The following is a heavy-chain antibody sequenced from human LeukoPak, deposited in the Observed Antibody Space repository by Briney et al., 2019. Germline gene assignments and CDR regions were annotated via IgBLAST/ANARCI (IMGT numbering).Heavy chain of an antibody. D-gene: IGHD6-13*01. V-gene: IGHV5-51*01. Sequence: GESLKISCKGSGYRFTNYWIGWVRQMPGKGLEWMGIIYPGDSETRYSPSFQGQVTSSADKSISTAYLQWNSLKASDTAMYYCARGDSSIWYEYWGQGTLVTVSS. CDR2: IYPGDSET. CDR3: ARGDSSIWYEY. J-gene: IGHJ4*02. CDR1: GYRFTNYW.